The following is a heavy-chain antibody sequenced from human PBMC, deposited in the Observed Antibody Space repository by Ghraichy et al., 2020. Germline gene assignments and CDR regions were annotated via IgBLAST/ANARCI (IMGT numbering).Heavy chain of an antibody. CDR2: INSDGSTT. CDR3: ARVSSSWYYFDY. V-gene: IGHV3-74*01. Sequence: RGSLRLSCAASGFTFSSSWMHWVRQAPGKGLVWVARINSDGSTTSYADSVKGRFTISRDNAKNTLYLQMNSLRAEDTAVYYCARVSSSWYYFDYWGQGTLVTVSS. D-gene: IGHD6-13*01. CDR1: GFTFSSSW. J-gene: IGHJ4*02.